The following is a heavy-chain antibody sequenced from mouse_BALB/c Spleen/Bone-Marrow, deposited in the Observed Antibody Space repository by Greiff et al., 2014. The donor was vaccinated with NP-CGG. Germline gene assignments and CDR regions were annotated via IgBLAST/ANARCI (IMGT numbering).Heavy chain of an antibody. J-gene: IGHJ3*01. CDR3: ARGGYDTSIFAY. V-gene: IGHV1-9*01. D-gene: IGHD2-3*01. CDR2: ILPGSGTT. Sequence: VQLQQSGAELMKPGASVKISCKATGYPFSSYWIEWVNQRPGHGLEWIGEILPGSGTTHYNEKFKDKATFTADTSSNTAYMQLSSLTSEDSAVYYCARGGYDTSIFAYWGQGTLVTVSA. CDR1: GYPFSSYW.